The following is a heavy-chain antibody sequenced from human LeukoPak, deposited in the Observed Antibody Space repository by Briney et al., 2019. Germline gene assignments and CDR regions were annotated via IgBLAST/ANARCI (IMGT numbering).Heavy chain of an antibody. CDR1: GFTFSTYA. V-gene: IGHV3-23*01. D-gene: IGHD2-21*02. CDR3: ARIRFDVEGQSPTAIDP. CDR2: ISGRGGSQ. J-gene: IGHJ5*02. Sequence: GGSLRLSCGTSGFTFSTYAMTWVRQAPGKGLEWVSGISGRGGSQHYADSVKGRFTISRDNSQNTLFLQLNSLRDEDTALYYYARIRFDVEGQSPTAIDPWGQGTLVTVSS.